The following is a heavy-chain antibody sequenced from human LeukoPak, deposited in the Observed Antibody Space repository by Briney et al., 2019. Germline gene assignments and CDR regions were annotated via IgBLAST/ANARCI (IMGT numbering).Heavy chain of an antibody. CDR2: IYSGGST. D-gene: IGHD6-19*01. V-gene: IGHV3-53*01. J-gene: IGHJ4*02. CDR1: GFTVSSNY. Sequence: GGSLRLSCAASGFTVSSNYMSWVRQAPGKGLEWVSVIYSGGSTYYADSVKGRFTISRDNSKNTLYLQMNSLRAEDTAVYYCARDREGSGWYYFDYWGQGTLVIVSS. CDR3: ARDREGSGWYYFDY.